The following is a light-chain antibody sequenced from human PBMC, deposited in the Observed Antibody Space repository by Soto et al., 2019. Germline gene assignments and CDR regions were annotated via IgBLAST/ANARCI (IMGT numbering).Light chain of an antibody. CDR2: GAS. CDR1: QNVNSD. V-gene: IGKV3-15*01. J-gene: IGKJ1*01. CDR3: QQYHFWPKT. Sequence: VMTQSPATLSVSPGERATLSCRASQNVNSDLAWFQQRPGQAPRLLIYGASTGATGTPARFSGSGSGTEFTLTISSLQSEDFAVYYCQQYHFWPKTFGQGTKVEIK.